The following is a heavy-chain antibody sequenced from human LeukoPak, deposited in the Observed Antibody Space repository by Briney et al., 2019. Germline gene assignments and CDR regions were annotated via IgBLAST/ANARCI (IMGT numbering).Heavy chain of an antibody. CDR2: INPSGGST. J-gene: IGHJ4*02. V-gene: IGHV1-46*01. CDR1: GYTFTSYY. Sequence: ASVKVSCKASGYTFTSYYMHWVRQAPGQGLEWMGIINPSGGSTSYAQKFQGRVTMTRDTSTSTVYMELSSLRSEDTAVYYCARVRSGSSGRYVPYDYWGQGTLVTVSS. D-gene: IGHD6-19*01. CDR3: ARVRSGSSGRYVPYDY.